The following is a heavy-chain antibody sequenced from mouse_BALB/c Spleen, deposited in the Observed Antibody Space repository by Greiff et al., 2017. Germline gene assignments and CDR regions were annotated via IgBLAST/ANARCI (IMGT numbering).Heavy chain of an antibody. V-gene: IGHV5-4*02. Sequence: EVQRVESGGGLVKPGGSLKLSCAASGFTFSDYYMYWVRQTPEKRLEWVATISDGGSYTYYPDSVKGRFTISRDNAKNNLYLQMSSLKSEDTAMYYCARVLYNYYAMDYWGQGTSVTVSS. CDR1: GFTFSDYY. CDR2: ISDGGSYT. D-gene: IGHD2-12*01. J-gene: IGHJ4*01. CDR3: ARVLYNYYAMDY.